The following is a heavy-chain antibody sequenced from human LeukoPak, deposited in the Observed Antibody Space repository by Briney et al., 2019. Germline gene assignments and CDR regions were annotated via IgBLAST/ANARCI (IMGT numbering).Heavy chain of an antibody. Sequence: GGSLRLSCAASGFTFSSYGMHWVRQAPGKGLEWEAVIWYDGSNKYYADSVKGRFTISRDNSKNTLYLQMNSLRAEDTAVYYCARDRGITIFGVVTTNWFDPWGQGTLVIVSS. CDR1: GFTFSSYG. V-gene: IGHV3-33*01. J-gene: IGHJ5*02. CDR3: ARDRGITIFGVVTTNWFDP. CDR2: IWYDGSNK. D-gene: IGHD3-3*01.